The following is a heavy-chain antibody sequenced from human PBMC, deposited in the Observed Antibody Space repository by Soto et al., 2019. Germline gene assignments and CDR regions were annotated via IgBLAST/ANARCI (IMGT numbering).Heavy chain of an antibody. CDR3: AKGGRRWLVTSDFNY. V-gene: IGHV3-30*18. CDR1: GFTFSDYA. CDR2: VSHDGRNT. Sequence: VQLVESGGGVVQPGRSLRLSCAASGFTFSDYAMHWVRQAPGKGLEWVAVVSHDGRNTHYADSVKGRFTISRDSSKNWVSLEVPSLRAEATAVYYCAKGGRRWLVTSDFNYWGQGARVTVSS. D-gene: IGHD6-19*01. J-gene: IGHJ4*02.